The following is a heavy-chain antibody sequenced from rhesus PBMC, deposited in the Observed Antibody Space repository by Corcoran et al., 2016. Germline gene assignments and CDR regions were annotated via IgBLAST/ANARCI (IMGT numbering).Heavy chain of an antibody. CDR1: GGSISSNY. CDR3: AKEYTNYAD. J-gene: IGHJ4*01. Sequence: QVQLQESGPGLVKPSETLSLTCAVSGGSISSNYWSWIRQPPWKGMEWIGYIYGRSGSTYYNPSLKDLVAISTGTSKIQFSLKLSSVTAADTAVYYCAKEYTNYADWGQGVLVTVSS. CDR2: IYGRSGST. D-gene: IGHD4-23*01. V-gene: IGHV4-160*01.